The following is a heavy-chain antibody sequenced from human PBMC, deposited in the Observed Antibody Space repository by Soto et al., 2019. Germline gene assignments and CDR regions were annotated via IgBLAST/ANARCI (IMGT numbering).Heavy chain of an antibody. CDR2: IYPGNSDT. D-gene: IGHD3-10*01. J-gene: IGHJ4*02. Sequence: PGESLKISCKGSGYSFTTYWIAWVRQMPGEGLEWMGIIYPGNSDTRYSPSFQGQVTISADNSISTAYLQWSSLKASDTAMYYCARQDGFGLYYFDYWGQGALVTVSS. CDR3: ARQDGFGLYYFDY. V-gene: IGHV5-51*01. CDR1: GYSFTTYW.